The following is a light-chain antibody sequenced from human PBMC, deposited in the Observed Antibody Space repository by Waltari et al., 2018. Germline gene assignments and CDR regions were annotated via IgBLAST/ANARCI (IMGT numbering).Light chain of an antibody. CDR1: QSVSRT. CDR3: QKYGTLPAT. CDR2: DAS. V-gene: IGKV3-20*01. J-gene: IGKJ1*01. Sequence: EIVLTQSPGTLSLSPGERATLSCRASQSVSRTLAWYQQKPGQAPRLLIYDASRRATGIPARFSGSGSGTDFSLTISRLEPEDFAWYFCQKYGTLPATFGQGTKVEIK.